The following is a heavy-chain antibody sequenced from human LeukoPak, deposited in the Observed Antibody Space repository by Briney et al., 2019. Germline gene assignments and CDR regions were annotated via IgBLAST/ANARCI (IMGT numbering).Heavy chain of an antibody. D-gene: IGHD1-26*01. CDR2: IKQDGSEK. CDR3: ARDKIVGATHFDY. CDR1: GFAFSSYG. J-gene: IGHJ4*02. Sequence: GGSLRLSCAASGFAFSSYGMHWVRQAPGKGLEWVANIKQDGSEKYYVDSVKGRFTISRDNAKNSLYLQMNSLRAEDTAVYYCARDKIVGATHFDYWGQGTLVTVSS. V-gene: IGHV3-7*01.